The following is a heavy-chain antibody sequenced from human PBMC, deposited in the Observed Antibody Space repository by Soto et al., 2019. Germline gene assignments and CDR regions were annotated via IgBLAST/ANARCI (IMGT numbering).Heavy chain of an antibody. CDR3: ARDGIVVVPAAFGYFDY. CDR1: GFTFSSYA. D-gene: IGHD2-2*01. CDR2: ISYDGSNK. V-gene: IGHV3-30-3*01. Sequence: GGSLRLSCAASGFTFSSYAMHWVRQAPGKGLEWVAVISYDGSNKYYADSVKGRFTISRDNSKNTLYLQMNSLRAEDTAVYYCARDGIVVVPAAFGYFDYWGQGTLVTVSS. J-gene: IGHJ4*02.